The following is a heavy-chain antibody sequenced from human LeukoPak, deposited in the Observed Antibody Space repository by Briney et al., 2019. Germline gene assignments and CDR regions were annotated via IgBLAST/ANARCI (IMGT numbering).Heavy chain of an antibody. Sequence: GGSLTLSCAASGVAFSGFYMHWVRHASGRGLGWVGLTRSKPSSYTTVYAAAVKGRFTISRDDSKSTAYLQMNSLKAEDTAVYYCTRQDCSGGSCSYVDYRGQGTPVTVSS. D-gene: IGHD2-15*01. CDR1: GVAFSGFY. V-gene: IGHV3-73*01. CDR3: TRQDCSGGSCSYVDY. CDR2: TRSKPSSYTT. J-gene: IGHJ4*02.